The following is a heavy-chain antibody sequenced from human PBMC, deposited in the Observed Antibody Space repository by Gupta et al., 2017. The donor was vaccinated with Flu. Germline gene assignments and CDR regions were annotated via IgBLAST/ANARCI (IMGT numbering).Heavy chain of an antibody. J-gene: IGHJ6*04. CDR2: VYWNSGNI. Sequence: FDEYAIYWVRQRPGEGLECISGVYWNSGNIDYADSVKGRFTISRGDAGDSLYLQMNNLRPEDSALYYCVGYSTSWLKMDVWGKGTTVTVST. CDR3: VGYSTSWLKMDV. V-gene: IGHV3-9*01. CDR1: FDEYA. D-gene: IGHD2-2*01.